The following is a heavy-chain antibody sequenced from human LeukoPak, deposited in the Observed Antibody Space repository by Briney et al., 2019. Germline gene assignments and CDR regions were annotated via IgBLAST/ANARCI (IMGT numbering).Heavy chain of an antibody. Sequence: GGSLRLSCAASGFTVSSNYMSWVRQAPGKGLEWVSVIYSGGSTYYAASVKGRFSISRDNSKDTLYHQMNSLRAEDTAVYYCASGEWLPPDYWGRGTLVTVSS. CDR1: GFTVSSNY. V-gene: IGHV3-53*01. D-gene: IGHD6-19*01. CDR2: IYSGGST. J-gene: IGHJ4*02. CDR3: ASGEWLPPDY.